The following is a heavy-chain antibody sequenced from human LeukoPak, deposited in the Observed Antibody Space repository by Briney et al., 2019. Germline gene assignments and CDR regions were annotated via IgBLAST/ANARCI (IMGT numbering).Heavy chain of an antibody. D-gene: IGHD1-20*01. J-gene: IGHJ5*02. CDR2: INPSGGST. V-gene: IGHV1-46*01. Sequence: ASVKVSCKASGYTFTSYDISWVRQAPGQGLEWMGIINPSGGSTSYAQKFQGRVTMTRDTSTSTVYMELSSLRSEDTAVYYCARRGISGYNWFDPWGQGTLVTVSS. CDR1: GYTFTSYD. CDR3: ARRGISGYNWFDP.